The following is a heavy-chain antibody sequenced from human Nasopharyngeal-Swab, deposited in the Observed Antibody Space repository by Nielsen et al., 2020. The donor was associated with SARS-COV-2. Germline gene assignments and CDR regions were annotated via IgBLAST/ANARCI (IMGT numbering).Heavy chain of an antibody. Sequence: GESLKISCAASGFTFSSYWMSWVRQAPGKGLEWVANIKQDGSEKYYVDSVKGRFTISRDNAKNSLYLQMNSLRAEDTAVYYCAREEITMVRGVIILDWFDPCGQGTLVTVSS. D-gene: IGHD3-10*01. J-gene: IGHJ5*02. CDR3: AREEITMVRGVIILDWFDP. CDR2: IKQDGSEK. CDR1: GFTFSSYW. V-gene: IGHV3-7*01.